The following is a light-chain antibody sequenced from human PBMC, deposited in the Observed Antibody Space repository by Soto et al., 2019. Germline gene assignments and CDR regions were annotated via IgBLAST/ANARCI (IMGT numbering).Light chain of an antibody. CDR1: QTLYNN. CDR2: GAS. Sequence: EIVMTQSPATLSVSPGERATLSCRASQTLYNNLAWYQQKLGQAPRLLIYGASARATDISARFSGSGSGTEFTLTISGLQSEDFAIYYCQQYSDWPLTFGGGTKVEIK. V-gene: IGKV3-15*01. J-gene: IGKJ4*01. CDR3: QQYSDWPLT.